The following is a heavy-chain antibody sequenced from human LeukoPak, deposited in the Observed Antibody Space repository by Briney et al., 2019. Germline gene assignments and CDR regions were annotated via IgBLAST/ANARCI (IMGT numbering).Heavy chain of an antibody. CDR1: GYSFANYW. CDR2: TCPGDSDT. J-gene: IGHJ6*02. V-gene: IGHV5-51*01. CDR3: ARLQTPRGIPTGGPYFSMDI. Sequence: HGESLEISCQASGYSFANYWIAWVRQKPGKGLEWMGITCPGDSDTRYSPSFQGLITISADKSVTTAYLRWSSLMASDTAMYYCARLQTPRGIPTGGPYFSMDIWGQGTTVAVSS. D-gene: IGHD2-15*01.